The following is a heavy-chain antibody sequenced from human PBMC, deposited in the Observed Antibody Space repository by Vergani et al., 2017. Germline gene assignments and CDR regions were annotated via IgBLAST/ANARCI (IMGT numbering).Heavy chain of an antibody. J-gene: IGHJ2*01. D-gene: IGHD3-16*01. CDR1: GDSIISRSYY. CDR3: ASGKYYADSTSHFRGRYFDV. CDR2: IYNSGNG. V-gene: IGHV4-39*01. Sequence: QMQLQESGPGLLTASETLSLTCTVSGDSIISRSYYWGLIRQPPEKGLEWSGNIYNSGNGDSSSSLKSRVTISADTSDNQFSLRLTSVTAADTAVYYCASGKYYADSTSHFRGRYFDVWGRGTLVTVPS.